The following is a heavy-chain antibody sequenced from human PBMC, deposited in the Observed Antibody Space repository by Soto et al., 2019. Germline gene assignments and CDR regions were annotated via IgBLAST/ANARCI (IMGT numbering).Heavy chain of an antibody. CDR2: INWDDDK. CDR3: ARSRVGQWLAQYGMDV. CDR1: GFSLSTREMC. D-gene: IGHD6-19*01. Sequence: SGPTLVNPTQTLTLTCTFSGFSLSTREMCVSWIRQPPGKALEWLALINWDDDKHYSTSLXXMLTISKDTSKKQVVLTMTNMDPMDTATYYCARSRVGQWLAQYGMDVWGQGTTVTVSS. J-gene: IGHJ6*02. V-gene: IGHV2-70*01.